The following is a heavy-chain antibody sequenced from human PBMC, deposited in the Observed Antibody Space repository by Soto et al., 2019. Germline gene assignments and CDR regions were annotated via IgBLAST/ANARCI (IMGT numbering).Heavy chain of an antibody. CDR3: ARMPPHGFQADY. Sequence: SGPTLVNPTETLTLTCTVSGSSLSNARMGVSWIRQPPGKALEWLAHIFSNDEKSYSTSLKSRLTISKDTSKSQVVLTMTNMDPVDTATYYCARMPPHGFQADYWGQGTLVTVSS. D-gene: IGHD5-12*01. CDR2: IFSNDEK. CDR1: GSSLSNARMG. V-gene: IGHV2-26*01. J-gene: IGHJ4*02.